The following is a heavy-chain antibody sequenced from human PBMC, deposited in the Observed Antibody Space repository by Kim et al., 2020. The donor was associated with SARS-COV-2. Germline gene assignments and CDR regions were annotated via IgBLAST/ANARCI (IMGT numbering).Heavy chain of an antibody. CDR3: AKVGVDIVATTYFDY. CDR2: ISWNSGSI. V-gene: IGHV3-9*01. D-gene: IGHD5-12*01. J-gene: IGHJ4*02. CDR1: GFTFDDYA. Sequence: GGSLRLSCAASGFTFDDYAMHWVRQAPGKGLEWVSGISWNSGSIGYADSVKGRFTISRDNAKNSLYLQMNTLRAEDTALYYCAKVGVDIVATTYFDYWGQGTLVTVSS.